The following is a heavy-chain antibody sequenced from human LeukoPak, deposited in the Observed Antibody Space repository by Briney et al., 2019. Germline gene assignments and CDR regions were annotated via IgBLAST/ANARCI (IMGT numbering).Heavy chain of an antibody. Sequence: ASVKVSCKTVGYTFSNYYIHWVRQAPGQGLEWVGQINPRDGTTAYAPKFQGRLTMTRDTSTTTVYLNLGSLTFDDTGIYYCARDSGWSNYDCWGQGALVTVSS. V-gene: IGHV1-46*01. J-gene: IGHJ4*02. CDR3: ARDSGWSNYDC. CDR2: INPRDGTT. D-gene: IGHD3-10*01. CDR1: GYTFSNYY.